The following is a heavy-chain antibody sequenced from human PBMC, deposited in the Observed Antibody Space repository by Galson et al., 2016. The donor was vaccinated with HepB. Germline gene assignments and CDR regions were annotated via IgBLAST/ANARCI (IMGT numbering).Heavy chain of an antibody. CDR2: ISYDGNNK. J-gene: IGHJ4*02. V-gene: IGHV3-30*18. CDR3: AKDLWGCLVSDY. D-gene: IGHD2-21*01. CDR1: GFTFSKNG. Sequence: SLRLSCAASGFTFSKNGMHWVRQAPGKGLEWVAVISYDGNNKYYADSVKGRFTISRDNSNNTLYLQMNSLRAEDTAVYYCAKDLWGCLVSDYWGQGTLVTVSS.